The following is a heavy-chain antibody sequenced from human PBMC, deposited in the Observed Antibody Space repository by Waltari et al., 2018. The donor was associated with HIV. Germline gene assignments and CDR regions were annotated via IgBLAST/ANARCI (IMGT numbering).Heavy chain of an antibody. CDR2: SNPNSGNT. CDR3: ARNDQLIRYFVY. Sequence: QVQLVQSGAEVKKPGASVKVSCKASGYTFTSYDVNWVRQATGQGLEWMGWSNPNSGNTGYAQKFQGRISLTRNTSISTAYMELSSLTSEDTAVYYCARNDQLIRYFVYWGQGTLVTVSS. J-gene: IGHJ4*02. V-gene: IGHV1-8*01. D-gene: IGHD3-9*01. CDR1: GYTFTSYD.